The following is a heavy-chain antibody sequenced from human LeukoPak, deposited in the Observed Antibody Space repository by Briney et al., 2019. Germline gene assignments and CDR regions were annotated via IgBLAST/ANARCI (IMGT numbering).Heavy chain of an antibody. V-gene: IGHV3-21*01. CDR2: ISSSSSYI. CDR3: ARDTRRSRIGELCY. CDR1: GFTFSSYE. J-gene: IGHJ4*02. Sequence: GGSLRLSCAASGFTFSSYEMNWVRQAPGKGLEWVSSISSSSSYIYYADSVKGRFTISRDNARNSLYLQMNSLRAEDTAVYYCARDTRRSRIGELCYWGQGTLVTVSS. D-gene: IGHD3-10*01.